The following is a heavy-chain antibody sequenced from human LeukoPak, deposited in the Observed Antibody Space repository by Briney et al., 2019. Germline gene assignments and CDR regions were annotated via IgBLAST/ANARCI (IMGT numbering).Heavy chain of an antibody. Sequence: GGSLRLSCAASGFTFSSYAMSWVRQAPGKGLEWVSAISGSGGSTYYADSVKGRFTISRDNSKNTLYLQMNSLRAEDTAVYYCARGSDSSSWSPFDYWGQGTLVTVSS. CDR1: GFTFSSYA. D-gene: IGHD6-13*01. J-gene: IGHJ4*02. CDR2: ISGSGGST. V-gene: IGHV3-23*01. CDR3: ARGSDSSSWSPFDY.